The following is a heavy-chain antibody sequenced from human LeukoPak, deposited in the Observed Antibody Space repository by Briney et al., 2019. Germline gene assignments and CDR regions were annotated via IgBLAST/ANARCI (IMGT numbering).Heavy chain of an antibody. V-gene: IGHV3-64*01. CDR3: ARALTIFGVVTH. J-gene: IGHJ4*02. D-gene: IGHD3-3*01. Sequence: GGSLRLSCAASGFTFSSYAMHWVRQAPGKGLEYVSAISSNGGSTYYANSVKGRFTISRDNSKNTLYLQMGSLRAEDMAVYYCARALTIFGVVTHWGQGTLVTVSS. CDR2: ISSNGGST. CDR1: GFTFSSYA.